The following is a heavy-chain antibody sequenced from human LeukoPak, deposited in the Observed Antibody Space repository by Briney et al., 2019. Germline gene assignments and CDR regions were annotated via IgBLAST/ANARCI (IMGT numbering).Heavy chain of an antibody. CDR2: INHGGST. V-gene: IGHV4-34*01. J-gene: IGHJ6*03. CDR3: ARVRLGPWIQLWLRRYYYYMDV. CDR1: GGSFSGYY. D-gene: IGHD5-18*01. Sequence: PSETLSLTCAVYGGSFSGYYWSWIRQPPGKGLEWIGEINHGGSTNYNARLNSGGTISVDTSKNQSSLKLSSVTAADTAVYYCARVRLGPWIQLWLRRYYYYMDVWGKGTTVTVSS.